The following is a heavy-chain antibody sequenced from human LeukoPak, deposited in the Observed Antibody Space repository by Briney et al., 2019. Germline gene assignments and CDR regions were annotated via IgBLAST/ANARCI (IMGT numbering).Heavy chain of an antibody. Sequence: ETLSLTCTVSVGSINLYFWSWIRQPPGKGLEWIGDIYYTGSTNYNPSLKSRVTMSVDTSKNQFSLKLSSVTAADTAVYYCAREEEYSYYYYMDVWGKGTTVTISS. CDR3: AREEEYSYYYYMDV. J-gene: IGHJ6*03. V-gene: IGHV4-59*12. CDR2: IYYTGST. CDR1: VGSINLYF. D-gene: IGHD2/OR15-2a*01.